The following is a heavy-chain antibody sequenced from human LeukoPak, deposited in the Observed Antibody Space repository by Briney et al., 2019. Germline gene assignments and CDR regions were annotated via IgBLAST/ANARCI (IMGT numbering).Heavy chain of an antibody. Sequence: SETLSLTCTVSGGSINTHYWSWIRQPPGKGLEWIGCINYSGTTNYNPSLKNRVTISVDTSKNHFSLRLTSVTAADTAVYYCARDPRLYCSGSSCFQSYYFDLWGLGALVTVSS. D-gene: IGHD2-15*01. V-gene: IGHV4-59*11. CDR3: ARDPRLYCSGSSCFQSYYFDL. J-gene: IGHJ2*01. CDR1: GGSINTHY. CDR2: INYSGTT.